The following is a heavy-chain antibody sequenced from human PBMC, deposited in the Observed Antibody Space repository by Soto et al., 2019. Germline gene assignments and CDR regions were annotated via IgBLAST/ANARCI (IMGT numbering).Heavy chain of an antibody. D-gene: IGHD3-16*01. V-gene: IGHV1-18*01. CDR2: ISAYYGST. CDR1: VYTFTTYG. CDR3: VRESEEMYTIMLAY. J-gene: IGHJ4*02. Sequence: ASVKLSCRASVYTFTTYGISWVRHAPGQGLEWLGWISAYYGSTSYAQKVQGRVTMTRDTSTSTAYMELRSLRSDDTAVYYCVRESEEMYTIMLAYWGQGTLVTV.